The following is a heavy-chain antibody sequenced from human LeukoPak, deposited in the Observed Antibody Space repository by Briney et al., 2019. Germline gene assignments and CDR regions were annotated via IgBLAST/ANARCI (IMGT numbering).Heavy chain of an antibody. CDR3: AKDLNPLSGWSGMDV. V-gene: IGHV3-74*01. D-gene: IGHD6-19*01. Sequence: GGSLRLSCAASGFTFSIYWMHWVRQAPGKGLVWVSRINTDGDSTNYADSVKGRFTISRDNAKNTLYLQMNSLRAEDTAVYYCAKDLNPLSGWSGMDVWGKGTTVTVSS. CDR2: INTDGDST. J-gene: IGHJ6*04. CDR1: GFTFSIYW.